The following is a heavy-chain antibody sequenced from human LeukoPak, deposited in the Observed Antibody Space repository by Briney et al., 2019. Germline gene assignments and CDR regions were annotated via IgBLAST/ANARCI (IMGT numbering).Heavy chain of an antibody. CDR1: GGTMATHP. CDR3: TNSKRGNIFGYFDF. Sequence: SKTLSLTCTVSGGTMATHPWNWIRQTPGKGLEWVGYGCDSGRKKDTPSLKSRVTLSTDKAKNQLYLRLSSVTAADTAMYYCTNSKRGNIFGYFDFWGQGILVTVSS. V-gene: IGHV4-59*11. J-gene: IGHJ4*02. CDR2: GCDSGRK. D-gene: IGHD5-18*01.